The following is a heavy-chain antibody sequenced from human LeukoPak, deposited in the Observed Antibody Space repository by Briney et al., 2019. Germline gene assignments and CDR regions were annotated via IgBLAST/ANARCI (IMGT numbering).Heavy chain of an antibody. D-gene: IGHD3-3*01. Sequence: PSETLSLTCAVYGGSFSGYYWSWIRQPPGKGLEWIGEINHSGSTNYNPSLKSRVTISVDTSKNQFSLKLSSVTAADTAVYYCASHTYYDFWSGYYKRGDFDYWGQGTLVTVSS. CDR1: GGSFSGYY. J-gene: IGHJ4*02. V-gene: IGHV4-34*01. CDR2: INHSGST. CDR3: ASHTYYDFWSGYYKRGDFDY.